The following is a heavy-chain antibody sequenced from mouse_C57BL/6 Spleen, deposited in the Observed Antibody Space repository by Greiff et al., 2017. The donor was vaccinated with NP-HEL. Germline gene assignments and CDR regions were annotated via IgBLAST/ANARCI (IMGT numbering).Heavy chain of an antibody. J-gene: IGHJ4*01. Sequence: QVQLKESGAELVKPGASVKMSCKASGYTFTSYWITWVKQRPGQGLEWIGDIYPGSGSTNYNEKFKSKATLTVDTSSSTAYMQLSSLTSEDSAVYYCARSPHAMDYWGQGTSVTVSS. CDR2: IYPGSGST. CDR3: ARSPHAMDY. V-gene: IGHV1-55*01. CDR1: GYTFTSYW.